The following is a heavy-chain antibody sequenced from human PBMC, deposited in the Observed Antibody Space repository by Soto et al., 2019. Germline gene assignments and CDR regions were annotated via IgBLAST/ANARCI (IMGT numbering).Heavy chain of an antibody. J-gene: IGHJ6*02. D-gene: IGHD2-15*01. CDR1: GGTFSSYA. Sequence: QVQLVQSGAEVKKPGSSVKVSCKAPGGTFSSYAISWVRQAPGQGLEWMGGIIPIFGTANYAQKFQGRVTITADESTSTGYMELSSLRSEDTAVYDCARSQGGSSSLDIYYYYYYGMDVWGQGTTDTVSS. V-gene: IGHV1-69*01. CDR2: IIPIFGTA. CDR3: ARSQGGSSSLDIYYYYYYGMDV.